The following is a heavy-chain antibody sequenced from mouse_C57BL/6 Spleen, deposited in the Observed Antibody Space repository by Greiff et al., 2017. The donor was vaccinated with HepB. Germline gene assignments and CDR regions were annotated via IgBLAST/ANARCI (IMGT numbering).Heavy chain of an antibody. D-gene: IGHD1-1*01. CDR1: GYTFTSYW. CDR3: ARGGYYGSSPYAMDY. J-gene: IGHJ4*01. Sequence: VQLQQPGAELVKPGASVKLSCKASGYTFTSYWMHWVKQRPGQGLEWIGMIHPNSGSTNYNEKFKSKATLTVDKSSSTAYMQLSSLTSEDSAVYYCARGGYYGSSPYAMDYWGQGTSVTVSS. CDR2: IHPNSGST. V-gene: IGHV1-64*01.